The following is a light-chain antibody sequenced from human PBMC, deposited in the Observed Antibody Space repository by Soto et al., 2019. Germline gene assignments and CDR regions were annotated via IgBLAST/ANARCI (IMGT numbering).Light chain of an antibody. CDR2: GAS. CDR1: QDIINH. V-gene: IGKV1-27*01. Sequence: DIQMTQSPSSLSASVGDTVTITCRASQDIINHLAWYQQRQGKVPNLLIYGASILHSGVPSRFRGSASGTHFTLTISSLPPEDVATYYYQSYDLALGTFGQGTRLEIK. CDR3: QSYDLALGT. J-gene: IGKJ5*01.